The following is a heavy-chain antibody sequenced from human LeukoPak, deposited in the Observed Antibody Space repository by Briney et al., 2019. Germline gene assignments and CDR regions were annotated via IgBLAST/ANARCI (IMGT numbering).Heavy chain of an antibody. V-gene: IGHV3-23*01. J-gene: IGHJ4*02. CDR3: AKDCGGDCYYDSVY. CDR2: ISGNDDRT. Sequence: GGSLRLSCAASGFTFSSYAMHWVRQAPGKGLEWVSAISGNDDRTYYADSVKGRFTISRDNSKNTLYLQMNSLRAEDTAVYYCAKDCGGDCYYDSVYWGQGILVTVSS. D-gene: IGHD2-21*02. CDR1: GFTFSSYA.